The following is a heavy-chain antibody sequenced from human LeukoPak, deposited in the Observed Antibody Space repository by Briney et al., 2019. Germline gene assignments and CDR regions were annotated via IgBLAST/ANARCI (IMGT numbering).Heavy chain of an antibody. CDR3: ARDFPDCDSSGYYYYFDY. V-gene: IGHV4-39*07. Sequence: PSETLSLTCTVSGGSISSSSYYWGWIRQPPGKGLEWIGSIYYSGSTYYNPSLKSRVTISVDTSKNQFSLKLSSVTAADTAVYYCARDFPDCDSSGYYYYFDYWGQGTLVTVSS. CDR2: IYYSGST. D-gene: IGHD3-22*01. CDR1: GGSISSSSYY. J-gene: IGHJ4*02.